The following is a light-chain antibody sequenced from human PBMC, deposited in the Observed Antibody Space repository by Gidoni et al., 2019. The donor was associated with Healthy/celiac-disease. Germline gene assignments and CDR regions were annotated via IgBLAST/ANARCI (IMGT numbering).Light chain of an antibody. V-gene: IGKV1-39*01. CDR2: AAS. J-gene: IGKJ2*01. CDR3: QQSYSTRYT. Sequence: DIPVTKSPSSLSASVGDRVTITCRASQSISSYLNWYQQKPGKAPKLLIYAASSLQSGVPSRFSGSGSGTEFTLTISSLQPEDFATYYCQQSYSTRYTFGQGTKLEIK. CDR1: QSISSY.